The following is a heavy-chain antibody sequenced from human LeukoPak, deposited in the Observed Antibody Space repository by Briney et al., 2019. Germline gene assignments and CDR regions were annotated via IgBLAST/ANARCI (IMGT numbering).Heavy chain of an antibody. CDR2: ISGSGGST. CDR3: ARVSAARSAFDI. Sequence: GGSLRLSCAASGFTFSSYAMSWVRQAPGKGLEWVSAISGSGGSTYYADSVKGRFTISRDNSKNTLYLQMNSLRAEDMAVYYCARVSAARSAFDIWGQGTMVTVSS. D-gene: IGHD6-13*01. J-gene: IGHJ3*02. CDR1: GFTFSSYA. V-gene: IGHV3-23*01.